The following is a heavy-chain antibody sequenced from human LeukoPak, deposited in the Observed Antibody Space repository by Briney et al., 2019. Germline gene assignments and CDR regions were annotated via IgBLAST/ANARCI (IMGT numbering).Heavy chain of an antibody. CDR3: ARGRAFNSGAFDP. Sequence: SETLSLTCTVSGASVSSASYWSWIRQPPGKGVEWIAHIYNGVNTNYNPSLRSRVTISVDTSKNQFSLRLNSVTAADTAVYYCARGRAFNSGAFDPWGQGSLVTVSS. D-gene: IGHD1-26*01. CDR1: GASVSSASY. J-gene: IGHJ5*02. V-gene: IGHV4-61*01. CDR2: IYNGVNT.